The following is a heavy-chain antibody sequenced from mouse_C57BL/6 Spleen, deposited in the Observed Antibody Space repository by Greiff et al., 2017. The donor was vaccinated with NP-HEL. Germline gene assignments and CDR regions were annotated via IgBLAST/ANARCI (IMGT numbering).Heavy chain of an antibody. J-gene: IGHJ1*03. V-gene: IGHV1-18*01. CDR2: INPNNGGT. D-gene: IGHD1-1*01. CDR1: GYTFTDYN. Sequence: EVQLVESGPELVKPGASVKIPCKASGYTFTDYNMDWVKQSHGKSLEWIGDINPNNGGTIYNQKFKGKATLTVDKSSSTAYMELRSLTSEDTAVYYCARKAIYYGSSYGWYFDVWGTGTTVTVSS. CDR3: ARKAIYYGSSYGWYFDV.